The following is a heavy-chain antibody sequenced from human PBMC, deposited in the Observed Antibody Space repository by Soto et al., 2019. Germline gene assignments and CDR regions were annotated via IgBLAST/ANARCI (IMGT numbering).Heavy chain of an antibody. CDR2: ISYDGSHE. V-gene: IGHV3-30*18. J-gene: IGHJ5*02. CDR1: GFTFGNYG. D-gene: IGHD2-8*01. CDR3: AKDPKCCTIGSHFLDNWFDP. Sequence: GGSLRLSCAASGFTFGNYGVHWVRQTPGKGLEWVAVISYDGSHEFYTDSVKGRFTISRDNSKNTLYLQMNSLKTEDTAMYYCAKDPKCCTIGSHFLDNWFDPWGQGTLVTVSS.